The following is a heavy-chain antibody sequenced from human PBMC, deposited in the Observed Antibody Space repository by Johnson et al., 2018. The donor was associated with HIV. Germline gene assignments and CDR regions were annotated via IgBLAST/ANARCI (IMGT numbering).Heavy chain of an antibody. Sequence: QVQLVESGGGVVQLSCAASGFTFSSFAIHWVRQAPGKGLEWVAVISYDGSNKYYADSVKGRFTISRDNSKNTLYLQMSSLRPEDTAVYYCARDKGGGSDAFDIWGQGTMVTVSS. D-gene: IGHD2-15*01. J-gene: IGHJ3*02. CDR2: ISYDGSNK. CDR3: ARDKGGGSDAFDI. V-gene: IGHV3-30*04. CDR1: GFTFSSFA.